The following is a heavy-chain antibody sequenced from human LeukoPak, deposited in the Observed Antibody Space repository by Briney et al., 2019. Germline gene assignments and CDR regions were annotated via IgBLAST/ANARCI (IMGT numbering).Heavy chain of an antibody. V-gene: IGHV3-43*02. J-gene: IGHJ6*03. Sequence: GGSLRLSCAASGFTFDGHAMHWVRQAPGKGLEWVSVISGDGDRTYYADSVKGRFTVSRDNSKNSLYLQLNSLRSEVTDLYYCATDARLIHLWSIVYYYYYMDVWGKGTAVTVSS. CDR3: ATDARLIHLWSIVYYYYYMDV. D-gene: IGHD5-18*01. CDR1: GFTFDGHA. CDR2: ISGDGDRT.